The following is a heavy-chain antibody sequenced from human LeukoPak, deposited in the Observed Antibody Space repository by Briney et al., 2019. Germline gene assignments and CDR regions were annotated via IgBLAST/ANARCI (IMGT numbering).Heavy chain of an antibody. CDR3: ARGGGYYDSSGSTYYFDY. D-gene: IGHD3-22*01. CDR1: GFIFSSYA. V-gene: IGHV3-30-3*01. J-gene: IGHJ4*02. CDR2: ISYDGSNK. Sequence: GGSLRLSCAASGFIFSSYAMHWVRQAPGKGLEWVAVISYDGSNKYYADSVKGRFTISRDNSKNTLYLQMNSLRAEDTAVYYCARGGGYYDSSGSTYYFDYWGQGTLVTVSS.